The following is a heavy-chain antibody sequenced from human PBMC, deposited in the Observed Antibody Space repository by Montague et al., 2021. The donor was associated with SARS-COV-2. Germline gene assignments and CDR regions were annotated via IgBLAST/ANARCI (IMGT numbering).Heavy chain of an antibody. D-gene: IGHD6-19*01. CDR1: GFTFNNYA. CDR2: ISYDGSNK. V-gene: IGHV3-30*09. J-gene: IGHJ4*02. Sequence: SLRLSCAASGFTFNNYAMHWDRQAPGKGLEWVAIISYDGSNKYYADSVKGRFAISRDNSKNTLYLQMNSLRAEDTAVYYCVRASLIKARIAVAGTTVYWGQGTLVTISS. CDR3: VRASLIKARIAVAGTTVY.